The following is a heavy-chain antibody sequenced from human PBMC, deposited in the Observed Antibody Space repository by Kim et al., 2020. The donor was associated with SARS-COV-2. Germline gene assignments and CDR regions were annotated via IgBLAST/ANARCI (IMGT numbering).Heavy chain of an antibody. CDR3: ARDQAGSLNSLAVAGTDY. V-gene: IGHV3-21*01. Sequence: GGSLRLSCAASGFTFSSYSMNWVRQAPGKGLEWVSSISSSSSYIYYADSVKGRFTISRDNAKNSLYLQMNSLRAEDTAVYYCARDQAGSLNSLAVAGTDYWGQGTLVTVSS. CDR1: GFTFSSYS. J-gene: IGHJ4*02. CDR2: ISSSSSYI. D-gene: IGHD6-19*01.